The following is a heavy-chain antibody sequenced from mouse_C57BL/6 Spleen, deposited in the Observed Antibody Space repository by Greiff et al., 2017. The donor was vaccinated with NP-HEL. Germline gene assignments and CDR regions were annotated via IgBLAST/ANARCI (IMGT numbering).Heavy chain of an antibody. J-gene: IGHJ3*01. CDR1: YTSTDYYM. D-gene: IGHD2-3*01. CDR2: YPGSGNTY. Sequence: VHVKQSGPELVKPGASVKMSCKASGYTSTDYYMHWVKQKPGKGLEWIGEIYPGSGNTYYNEKFKGKATLTADTSSSTAYMQLSSLTSEDSAVYFCARSYDYWGQGTLVTVSA. CDR3: RSYDY. V-gene: IGHV1-83*01.